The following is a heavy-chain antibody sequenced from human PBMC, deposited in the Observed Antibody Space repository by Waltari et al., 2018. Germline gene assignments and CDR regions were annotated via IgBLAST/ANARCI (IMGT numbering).Heavy chain of an antibody. CDR2: INSDGDLT. CDR3: AKGYYVAAYFDH. V-gene: IGHV3-23*01. J-gene: IGHJ4*02. Sequence: EVQLLESGGGLVQPGGSLRLSCAASGFTFSNFAMGWVRQAPGKGLEWVSTINSDGDLTYYADSGKGRFTISRDNSKNTLYLQVSSLRAEDTAVYYCAKGYYVAAYFDHWGQGTLVTVSS. D-gene: IGHD3-16*01. CDR1: GFTFSNFA.